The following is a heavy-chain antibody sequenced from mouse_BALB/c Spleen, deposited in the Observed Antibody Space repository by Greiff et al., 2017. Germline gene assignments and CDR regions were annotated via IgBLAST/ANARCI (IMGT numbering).Heavy chain of an antibody. V-gene: IGHV1-9*01. CDR3: APYYGNYEGFAY. CDR1: GYTFSSYW. Sequence: VKLMESGAELMKPGASVKISCKATGYTFSSYWIEWVKQRPGHGLEWIGEILPGSGSTNYNEKFKGKATFTADTSSNTAYMQLSSLTSEDSAVYYCAPYYGNYEGFAYWGQGTLVTVSA. CDR2: ILPGSGST. J-gene: IGHJ3*01. D-gene: IGHD2-10*01.